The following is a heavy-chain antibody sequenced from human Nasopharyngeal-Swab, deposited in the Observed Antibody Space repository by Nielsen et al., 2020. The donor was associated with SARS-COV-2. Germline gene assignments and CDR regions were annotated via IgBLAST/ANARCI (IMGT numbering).Heavy chain of an antibody. V-gene: IGHV1-69*13. CDR1: GGTFSSYA. D-gene: IGHD2-2*02. Sequence: SVKVSCKASGGTFSSYAISWVRQAPGQGLEWMGGIIPIFGTANYAQKFQGRVTITADESKSTAYMELSSLRSEDTAVYYCARAGYCSSTSCDTTDYWGQGTLVTVSS. CDR3: ARAGYCSSTSCDTTDY. CDR2: IIPIFGTA. J-gene: IGHJ4*02.